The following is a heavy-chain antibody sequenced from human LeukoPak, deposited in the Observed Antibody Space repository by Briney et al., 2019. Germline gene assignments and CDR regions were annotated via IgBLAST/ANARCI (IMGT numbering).Heavy chain of an antibody. CDR1: GGSISSYY. J-gene: IGHJ6*03. D-gene: IGHD4-23*01. CDR3: ARHADGGNYAGYYHYYMDV. CDR2: IYTSGST. Sequence: PSETLSLTCTVSGGSISSYYWSWIRQPPGKGLEWIGYIYTSGSTNYNPSLKSRVTISVDTSKNQFSLKLSSVTAADTAVYYCARHADGGNYAGYYHYYMDVWGKGTTVTVSS. V-gene: IGHV4-4*09.